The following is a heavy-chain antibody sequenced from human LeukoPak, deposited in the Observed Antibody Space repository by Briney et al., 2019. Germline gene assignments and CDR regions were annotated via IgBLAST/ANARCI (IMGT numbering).Heavy chain of an antibody. CDR2: INPNSGGT. D-gene: IGHD6-19*01. Sequence: PGRSLRPSCAASGFTFSSYGMHWVRQAPGQGLEWMGWINPNSGGTNYAQKFQGRVTMTRDTSISTAYMELSRLRSDDTAVYYCARDSRQWLFPWWGQGTLVTVSS. CDR1: GFTFSSYG. V-gene: IGHV1-2*02. CDR3: ARDSRQWLFPW. J-gene: IGHJ4*02.